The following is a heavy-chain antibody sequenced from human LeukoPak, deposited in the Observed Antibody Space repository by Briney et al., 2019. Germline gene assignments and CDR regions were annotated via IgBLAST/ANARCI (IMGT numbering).Heavy chain of an antibody. V-gene: IGHV3-23*01. CDR3: VRDGDIVVVITFDY. J-gene: IGHJ4*02. D-gene: IGHD3-22*01. CDR2: ISGSGGNT. CDR1: GFTFSNYA. Sequence: GGSLRLSCAASGFTFSNYAMSWVRQAPGKGLEWVSAISGSGGNTYYADSVEGRFTISRDNSKNTLYLQMDRMRVQDSAVYYCVRDGDIVVVITFDYWGQGNLVTVSS.